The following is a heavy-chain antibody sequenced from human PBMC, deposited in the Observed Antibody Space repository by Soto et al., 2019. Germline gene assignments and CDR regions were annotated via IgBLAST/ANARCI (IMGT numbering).Heavy chain of an antibody. CDR1: GGSISIGGYY. D-gene: IGHD1-26*01. CDR3: ARDVGHIAFDI. Sequence: SETLPLTCTGSGGSISIGGYYWSWIRQHPGKGLEWIGYIYYSGSTYYNPSLKSRVTISVDTSKNQFSLKLRSVTAADTAVYYCARDVGHIAFDIWRQGPLITVS. J-gene: IGHJ3*02. CDR2: IYYSGST. V-gene: IGHV4-31*03.